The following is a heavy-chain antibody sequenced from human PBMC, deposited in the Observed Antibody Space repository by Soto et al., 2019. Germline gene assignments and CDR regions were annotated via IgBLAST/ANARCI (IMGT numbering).Heavy chain of an antibody. CDR2: INHSGST. J-gene: IGHJ4*02. Sequence: SETLSLTCAVYGGSFSGYYWSWIRQPPGKGLEWIGEINHSGSTNYNPSLKSRVTISADTSKNQFSLKLSSVTAADTAVYYCARGRPPLDYWGQGTLVTVSS. CDR3: ARGRPPLDY. V-gene: IGHV4-34*01. CDR1: GGSFSGYY.